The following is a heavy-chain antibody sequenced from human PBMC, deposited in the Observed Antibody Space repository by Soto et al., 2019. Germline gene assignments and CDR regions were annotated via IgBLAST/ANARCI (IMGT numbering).Heavy chain of an antibody. D-gene: IGHD2-15*01. V-gene: IGHV3-23*01. CDR1: GFTVSSYA. CDR3: AKVSRVVVVAAHFDY. J-gene: IGHJ4*02. Sequence: ESGGGLVQPGGSLRLSCAASGFTVSSYAMSWVRQAPGKGLEWVSAISGSGGSTYYAASVKGRFTISRDNSKNTLYLHMNSMRAEDTAVYYCAKVSRVVVVAAHFDYWGQGTLVTVSS. CDR2: ISGSGGST.